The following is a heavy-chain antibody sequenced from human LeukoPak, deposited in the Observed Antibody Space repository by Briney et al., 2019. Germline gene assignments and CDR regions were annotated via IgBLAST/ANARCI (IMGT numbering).Heavy chain of an antibody. Sequence: SQTLSLTCTVSGGSISSGSYYWSWIRQPAGKGLEWIGRIYTSGSTNYNPSLKSRVTISADTSKNQFSLKLSSVTAADTAVYYCARWRYGSGKYFDYWGQGTLVTVSS. CDR1: GGSISSGSYY. CDR2: IYTSGST. D-gene: IGHD3-10*01. V-gene: IGHV4-61*02. J-gene: IGHJ4*02. CDR3: ARWRYGSGKYFDY.